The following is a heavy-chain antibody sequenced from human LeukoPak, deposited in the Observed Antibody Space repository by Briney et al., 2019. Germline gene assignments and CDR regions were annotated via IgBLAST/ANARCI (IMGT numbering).Heavy chain of an antibody. V-gene: IGHV3-23*01. CDR1: GFTFNTYA. CDR3: AKGSVNYDILTGSYFDY. CDR2: ISGSGENT. Sequence: GGSLRLSCAASGFTFNTYAMNWVRQAAGKGLEWVSSISGSGENTYYADSVKGRFTISRDNSKNTLSLQMNSLRAEDTAVYYCAKGSVNYDILTGSYFDYWGQGTLVTVSS. J-gene: IGHJ4*02. D-gene: IGHD3-9*01.